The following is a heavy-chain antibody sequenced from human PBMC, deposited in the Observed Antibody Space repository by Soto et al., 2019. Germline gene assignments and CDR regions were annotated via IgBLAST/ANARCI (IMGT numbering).Heavy chain of an antibody. D-gene: IGHD3-22*01. V-gene: IGHV3-23*01. CDR1: GFTFSSCA. J-gene: IGHJ4*02. CDR2: IIDSGAST. CDR3: ASPGGLSGYHLDY. Sequence: PGGSLRLSCAASGFTFSSCAMGWVRQAPGKGLEWVSDIIDSGASTYYADSVKGRFTISRDNSKNTLYLQMNSLRAEDTAVYYCASPGGLSGYHLDYWGQGTLVTVSS.